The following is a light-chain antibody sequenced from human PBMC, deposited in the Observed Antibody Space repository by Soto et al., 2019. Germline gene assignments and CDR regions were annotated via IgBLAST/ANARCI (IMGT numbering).Light chain of an antibody. J-gene: IGKJ5*01. CDR3: QQYNDWPPIT. Sequence: EIVMTQSPATLSVSPGERATLSCRASQSVSSNLAWYQQKPGQPPRLVIYGASTRATGVPARFSGSGSGTEFTLTISSLQSEDFAVYYGQQYNDWPPITFGQGTRLEIK. CDR1: QSVSSN. CDR2: GAS. V-gene: IGKV3-15*01.